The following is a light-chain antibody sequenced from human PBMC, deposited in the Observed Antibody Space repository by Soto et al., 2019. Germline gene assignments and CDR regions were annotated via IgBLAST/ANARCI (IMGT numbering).Light chain of an antibody. CDR1: QSVSNN. J-gene: IGKJ1*01. V-gene: IGKV3-15*01. CDR3: QQYNNWPPWT. CDR2: DAS. Sequence: ILMTQSPATLSVSPGERATLSCRASQSVSNNLAWYQQKPGQAPRLLIYDASTRATGIPARFSGSGSGTEFTLTITGLQSEDVAVSDCQQYNNWPPWTFGQGTKAEIK.